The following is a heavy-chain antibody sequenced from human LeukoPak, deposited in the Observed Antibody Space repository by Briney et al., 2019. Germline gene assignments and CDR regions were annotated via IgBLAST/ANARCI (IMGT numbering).Heavy chain of an antibody. CDR2: IYYSGST. V-gene: IGHV4-39*02. D-gene: IGHD3-3*01. CDR1: GGSISSSSYY. J-gene: IGHJ4*02. Sequence: PSETLSLTCTVSGGSISSSSYYWGWIRQPPGKGLEWVGSIYYSGSTYYNPSLMNRVTMSVDTSKNHFSLQLTSVTAADTAVYYCARYDSRGSASTKFDYWGPGIQVTVSS. CDR3: ARYDSRGSASTKFDY.